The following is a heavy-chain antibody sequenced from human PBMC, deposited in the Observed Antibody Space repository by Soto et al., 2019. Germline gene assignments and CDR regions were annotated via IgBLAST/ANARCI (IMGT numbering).Heavy chain of an antibody. CDR2: IYYSGST. V-gene: IGHV4-59*01. J-gene: IGHJ3*02. Sequence: PSETLSLTCTVSGGSISSYYWSWIRQPPGKGLEWIGYIYYSGSTNYNPSLKSRVTISVDTSKNQFSLKLSSVTAADTAVYYCAQHQEGVYSGYDSAFDIWGQGTMVTVSS. CDR1: GGSISSYY. CDR3: AQHQEGVYSGYDSAFDI. D-gene: IGHD5-12*01.